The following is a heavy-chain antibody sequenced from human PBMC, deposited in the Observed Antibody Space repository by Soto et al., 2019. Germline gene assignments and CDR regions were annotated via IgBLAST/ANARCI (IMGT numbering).Heavy chain of an antibody. CDR1: GFTFSSYA. V-gene: IGHV3-23*01. D-gene: IGHD6-13*01. Sequence: EVQLLDSGGGLVQPGGSLRLSFAASGFTFSSYAMNWVRQAPGKGLEWVSVISGSGDSTYYADSVKGRFTISRDNSKKPLYLQMHSLRTEDTAVYYCARRGPGTYFYYWGQGTLVTVSS. CDR2: ISGSGDST. CDR3: ARRGPGTYFYY. J-gene: IGHJ4*02.